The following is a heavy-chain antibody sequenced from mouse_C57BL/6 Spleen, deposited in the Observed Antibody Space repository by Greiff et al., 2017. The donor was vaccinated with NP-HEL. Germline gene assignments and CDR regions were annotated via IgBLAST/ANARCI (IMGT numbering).Heavy chain of an antibody. CDR3: ARNSNYAMDY. Sequence: QVQLQQPGAELVKPGASVKLSCKASGYTFTSYWMHWVKQRPGQGLEWIGMIHPHSGSTKYNEKFKSKATLTVDKSSSTAYMQLSSLTSEDSAVYYCARNSNYAMDYWGQGTSVTVSS. J-gene: IGHJ4*01. D-gene: IGHD2-5*01. V-gene: IGHV1-64*01. CDR1: GYTFTSYW. CDR2: IHPHSGST.